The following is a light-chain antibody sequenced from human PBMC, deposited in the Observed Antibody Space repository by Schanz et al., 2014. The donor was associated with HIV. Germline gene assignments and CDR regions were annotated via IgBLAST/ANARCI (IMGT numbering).Light chain of an antibody. CDR3: QQANSFPYT. CDR1: QTISSY. V-gene: IGKV1-8*01. CDR2: GAS. J-gene: IGKJ2*01. Sequence: AIRMTQSPSSFSASIGDRVNITCRASQTISSYLAWYQQKPGKAPNLLIHGASTLQSGVPSRFSGGGSGTDFTLTISSLQPEDFATYYCQQANSFPYTFGQGTKLEIK.